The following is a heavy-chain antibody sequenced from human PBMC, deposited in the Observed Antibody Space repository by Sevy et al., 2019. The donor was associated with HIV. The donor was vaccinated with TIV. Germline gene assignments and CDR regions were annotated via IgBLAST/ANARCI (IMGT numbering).Heavy chain of an antibody. CDR1: GFTFSSYG. CDR2: ISSNSGINI. V-gene: IGHV3-48*04. CDR3: AKSPQCSSTSLPCWFDI. D-gene: IGHD2-2*01. J-gene: IGHJ3*02. Sequence: GGSLRLSCAASGFTFSSYGMNWVRQAPGKGLEWVSYISSNSGINIYYADSVKGRITISRDNAKNSLYLQMNSLRAEDTAVYYCAKSPQCSSTSLPCWFDIWGQGTMVTVSS.